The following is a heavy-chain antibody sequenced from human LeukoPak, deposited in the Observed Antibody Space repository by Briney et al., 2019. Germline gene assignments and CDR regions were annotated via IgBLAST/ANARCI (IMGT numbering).Heavy chain of an antibody. V-gene: IGHV1-69*05. CDR3: ARVGCSSTSCHFNWFDP. D-gene: IGHD2-2*01. CDR1: GGTFSSYA. J-gene: IGHJ5*02. Sequence: EASVKVSCKASGGTFSSYAISWVRQAPGQGLEWMGGIIPIFGTANYAQRFQDRVTITTDESTSTAYMELSSLRSEDTAVYYCARVGCSSTSCHFNWFDPWGQGTLVTVSS. CDR2: IIPIFGTA.